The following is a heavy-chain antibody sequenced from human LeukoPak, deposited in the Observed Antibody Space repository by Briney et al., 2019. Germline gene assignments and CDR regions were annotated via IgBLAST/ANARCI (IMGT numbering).Heavy chain of an antibody. CDR1: GFSFRSYS. J-gene: IGHJ4*02. Sequence: GGSLRLSCAASGFSFRSYSMDWVRQAPGKGREGVSSITGSSSYISYADSLQGRFTISRNNTENSLFLQMNSLRPEDTAVYFCARDRLEGGETFDSWGQGALVTVSS. CDR3: ARDRLEGGETFDS. CDR2: ITGSSSYI. V-gene: IGHV3-21*01. D-gene: IGHD1-1*01.